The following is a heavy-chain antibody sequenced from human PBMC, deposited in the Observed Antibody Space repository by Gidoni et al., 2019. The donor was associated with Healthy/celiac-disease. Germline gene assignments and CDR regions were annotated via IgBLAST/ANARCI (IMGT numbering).Heavy chain of an antibody. Sequence: QVQLVQSGAEVKKPGASVKVSCKASGSTFTSYAINWVRQATGQGLEWMGWMNPNSGNTGYAQKFQGRVTMTRNTSISTAYMELSSLRSEDTAVYYCARGSHRIQLCFGIGNWFDPWGQGTLVTVSS. J-gene: IGHJ5*02. D-gene: IGHD5-18*01. CDR3: ARGSHRIQLCFGIGNWFDP. CDR2: MNPNSGNT. CDR1: GSTFTSYA. V-gene: IGHV1-8*01.